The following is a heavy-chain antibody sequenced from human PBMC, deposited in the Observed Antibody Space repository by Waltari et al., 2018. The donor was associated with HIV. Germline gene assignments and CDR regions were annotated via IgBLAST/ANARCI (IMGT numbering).Heavy chain of an antibody. CDR1: GFTFNAYA. J-gene: IGHJ4*02. CDR3: ARGERFLEWLPKGY. CDR2: ILFDGSNK. V-gene: IGHV3-30*01. D-gene: IGHD3-3*01. Sequence: QVQLVESGGGVVQPGRSLRLSCAASGFTFNAYAMHWVRQAPGKGLEGVAVILFDGSNKYYAESGKGRFTISRDNSKNTLYLQMNSLRAEDTAVYYCARGERFLEWLPKGYWGQGTLVTVSS.